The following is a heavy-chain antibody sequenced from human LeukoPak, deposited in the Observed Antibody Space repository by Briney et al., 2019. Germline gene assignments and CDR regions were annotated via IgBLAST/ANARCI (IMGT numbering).Heavy chain of an antibody. J-gene: IGHJ1*01. CDR1: GGSFSGYY. Sequence: PSETLSLTCAVYGGSFSGYYWSWIRQPPGKGLEWIGEINHSGSTNYNPSLKSRVTISVDTSKNQFSLKLSSVTAADTAVYYCARGRFKQQLVREYFQRWGQGTLVTVSS. D-gene: IGHD6-13*01. V-gene: IGHV4-34*01. CDR2: INHSGST. CDR3: ARGRFKQQLVREYFQR.